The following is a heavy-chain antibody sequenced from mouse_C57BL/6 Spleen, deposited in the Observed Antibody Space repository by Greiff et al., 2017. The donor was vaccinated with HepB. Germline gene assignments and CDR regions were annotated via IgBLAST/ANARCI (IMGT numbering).Heavy chain of an antibody. J-gene: IGHJ2*01. CDR2: IDPETGGT. CDR1: GYSFTDYE. D-gene: IGHD3-1*01. CDR3: TRKGYASYYFCY. Sequence: QVQLQQSGAELVRPGASVSLSCKASGYSFTDYEMHWVKQTPVHGLEWMGAIDPETGGTAYNQKFKGKAILTADKSSSTAYMELRSLTSEDSAVYYCTRKGYASYYFCYWGQGTTLTVAS. V-gene: IGHV1-15*01.